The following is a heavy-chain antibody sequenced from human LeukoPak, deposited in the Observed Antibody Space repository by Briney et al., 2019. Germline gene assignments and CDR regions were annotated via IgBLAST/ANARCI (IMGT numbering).Heavy chain of an antibody. CDR2: IYPGDSDT. D-gene: IGHD3-16*02. CDR3: ARHIAYYYYGMDV. CDR1: GYSFTSYW. J-gene: IGHJ6*02. Sequence: GESLKISCKSSGYSFTSYWIGWVRQMPGKGLEWVGIIYPGDSDTRYSPSFQGQVTISADKSISTAYLQWSSLKASDTAMYYCARHIAYYYYGMDVWGQGTTVTVSS. V-gene: IGHV5-51*01.